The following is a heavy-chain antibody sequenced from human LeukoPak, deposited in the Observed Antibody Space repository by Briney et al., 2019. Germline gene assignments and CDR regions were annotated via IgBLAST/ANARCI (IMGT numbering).Heavy chain of an antibody. CDR3: ARDETYSFLDI. CDR2: INSDGSST. J-gene: IGHJ3*02. Sequence: GGSLRLSCAASGFTFSSYWMHWVRQAPGKGLVWVSRINSDGSSTSYADSVKGRFTISRDNAKNTLYLQMNSLRAEDTAVYCCARDETYSFLDIWGQGTMVTVSS. V-gene: IGHV3-74*01. D-gene: IGHD5-18*01. CDR1: GFTFSSYW.